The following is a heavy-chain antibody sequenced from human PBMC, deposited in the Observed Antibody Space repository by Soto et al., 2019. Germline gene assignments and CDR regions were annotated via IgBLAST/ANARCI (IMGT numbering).Heavy chain of an antibody. J-gene: IGHJ4*02. V-gene: IGHV1-18*01. CDR1: GYSFTTYG. Sequence: GSSVKVSCKASGYSFTTYGISWVRQAPGQGLEWMGWISAYNGNTNYAQKFKGRVTMTTDTSTSTVYMELRSLTSDDTAVYYCARELQGLYYFDYWGLRTLVRVSS. CDR3: ARELQGLYYFDY. D-gene: IGHD4-4*01. CDR2: ISAYNGNT.